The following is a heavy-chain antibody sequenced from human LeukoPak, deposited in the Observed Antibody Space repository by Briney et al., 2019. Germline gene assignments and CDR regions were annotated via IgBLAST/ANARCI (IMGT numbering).Heavy chain of an antibody. CDR3: ARDGDFDY. CDR2: THDSGTT. Sequence: SETLSLTCTVSGGSISSFFWNWIRQPPGKGLEWIAFTHDSGTTNYNPSLKSRVTMSLDTSKNQFSLKLSSVTAADTAVYYCARDGDFDYWGQGTLVTVSS. J-gene: IGHJ4*02. CDR1: GGSISSFF. V-gene: IGHV4-59*12.